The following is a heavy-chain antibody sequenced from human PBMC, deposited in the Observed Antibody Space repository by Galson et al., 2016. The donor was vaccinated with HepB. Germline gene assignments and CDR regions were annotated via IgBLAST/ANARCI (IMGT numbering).Heavy chain of an antibody. CDR1: GFTFSSYS. CDR3: ARDAWDIVVVPAATRMDV. D-gene: IGHD2-2*01. V-gene: IGHV3-21*01. CDR2: ISSSFSYI. J-gene: IGHJ6*02. Sequence: SLRLSCAASGFTFSSYSMNWVRQAPGKGLEWVSSISSSFSYIYYADSVKGRFTISRDNAKYSLYLQMNSLRAEDTAVYYCARDAWDIVVVPAATRMDVWGQGTTVTVSS.